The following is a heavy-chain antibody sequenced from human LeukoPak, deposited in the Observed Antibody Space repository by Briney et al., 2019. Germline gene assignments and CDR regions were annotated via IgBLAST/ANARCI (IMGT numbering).Heavy chain of an antibody. CDR1: GGSISSYY. J-gene: IGHJ4*02. CDR2: INHSGST. CDR3: ARVGPYPSVDY. V-gene: IGHV4-34*01. D-gene: IGHD2-21*01. Sequence: SETLSLTCTVSGGSISSYYWSWIRQPPGKGLEWIGEINHSGSTNYSPSLKSRVTISVDTSKNQFSLKLSSVTAADTAVYYCARVGPYPSVDYWGQGTLVTVSS.